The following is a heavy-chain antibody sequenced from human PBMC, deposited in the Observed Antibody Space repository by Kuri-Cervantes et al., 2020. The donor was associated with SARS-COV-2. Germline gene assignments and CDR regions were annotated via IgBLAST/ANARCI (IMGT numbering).Heavy chain of an antibody. V-gene: IGHV3-23*01. J-gene: IGHJ4*02. Sequence: GESLKISCAASRFSFSSYAMSWVRQAPGKGLEWVSGINADGDSTYYADSVKGRFTISRDNSRNTLYLQMQSLRAEDTALYYCATQGYSDFWSGYYTSRAHVDSWGQGTLVTVSS. CDR1: RFSFSSYA. D-gene: IGHD3-3*01. CDR2: INADGDST. CDR3: ATQGYSDFWSGYYTSRAHVDS.